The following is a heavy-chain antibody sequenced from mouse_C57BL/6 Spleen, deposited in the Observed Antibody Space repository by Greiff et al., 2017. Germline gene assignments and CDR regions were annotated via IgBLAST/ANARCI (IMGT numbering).Heavy chain of an antibody. CDR3: ASPFTTVVGQAMDY. V-gene: IGHV3-6*01. D-gene: IGHD1-1*01. Sequence: DVQLQESGPGLVKPSQSLSLTCSVTGYSITSGYYWNWIRQFPGNKLEWMGYISYDGSNNYNPSLKNRISITRDTSKNQFFLKLNSVTTEDTATYYCASPFTTVVGQAMDYWGQGTSVTVSS. J-gene: IGHJ4*01. CDR1: GYSITSGYY. CDR2: ISYDGSN.